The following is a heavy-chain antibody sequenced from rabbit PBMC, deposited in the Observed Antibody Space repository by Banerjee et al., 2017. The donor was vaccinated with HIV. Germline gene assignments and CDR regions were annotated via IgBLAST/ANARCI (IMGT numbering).Heavy chain of an antibody. CDR1: GFTISSSYW. CDR2: IYNDNRGTT. D-gene: IGHD6-1*01. J-gene: IGHJ4*01. CDR3: VRMYSHVNSFNL. Sequence: QEQLEESGGDLVQPEGSLTLTCKASGFTISSSYWICWVRQAPGKRPEWIACIYNDNRGTTHYASWAKGRFTISKTSSTTVTLQMTSLTAADTATYFCVRMYSHVNSFNLWGQGTLVTVS. V-gene: IGHV1S45*01.